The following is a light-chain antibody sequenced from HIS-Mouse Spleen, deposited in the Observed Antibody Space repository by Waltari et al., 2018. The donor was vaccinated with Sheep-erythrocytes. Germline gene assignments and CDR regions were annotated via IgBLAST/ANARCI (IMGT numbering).Light chain of an antibody. CDR3: QAWDSSTAWV. CDR1: KLGDAY. CDR2: QDS. J-gene: IGLJ3*02. V-gene: IGLV3-1*01. Sequence: SYELTQPPSVSVSPGQTASITCSGDKLGDAYACWYQQKPGQSPVLVIDQDSKRPPGTPGRLPGSNSGNTATLSISGTQAMDAADYYWQAWDSSTAWVVGGGTKLTVL.